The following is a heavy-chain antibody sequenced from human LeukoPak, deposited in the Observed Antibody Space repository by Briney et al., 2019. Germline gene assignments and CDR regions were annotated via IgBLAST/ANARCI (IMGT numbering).Heavy chain of an antibody. CDR1: GFTFSTYV. J-gene: IGHJ4*02. CDR2: ISGSGGDT. CDR3: ARMGSLDSSSWDLPSFDY. Sequence: PGGSLRLSCAASGFTFSTYVMSWVRQAPGKGLEWVSGISGSGGDTLYTDSVKGRFTISRDNSKNTLYLQMNSLRAEDTAVYYCARMGSLDSSSWDLPSFDYWGQGTLVTVSS. D-gene: IGHD6-13*01. V-gene: IGHV3-23*01.